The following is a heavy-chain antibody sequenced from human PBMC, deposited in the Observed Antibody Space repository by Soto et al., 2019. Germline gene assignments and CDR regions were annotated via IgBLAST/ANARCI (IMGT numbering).Heavy chain of an antibody. CDR2: IFHSGNT. Sequence: PSETLSLTCSVSCGSVSSGDYYWSWIRQNPGKGLEWIGYIFHSGNTYYNPSLKSRVSISVDTSKNHFSLKVTSMTDADTAVYYCARVGISSSDAFDIWGQGTVDTVSS. V-gene: IGHV4-31*03. D-gene: IGHD6-6*01. CDR3: ARVGISSSDAFDI. J-gene: IGHJ3*02. CDR1: CGSVSSGDYY.